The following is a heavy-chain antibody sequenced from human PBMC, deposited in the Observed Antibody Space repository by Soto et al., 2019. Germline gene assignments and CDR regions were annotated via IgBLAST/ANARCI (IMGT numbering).Heavy chain of an antibody. D-gene: IGHD2-15*01. CDR1: GGSISSSSYY. J-gene: IGHJ4*02. V-gene: IGHV4-39*01. Sequence: QLQLQESGPGLVKPSETLSLTCTVSGGSISSSSYYWGWIRQPPGKGLEWIGSIYYSGSTYYNPSLKSRVTISVDTSKNQFSLTLSSVTAADTAVYYCARFLDPGYYSGGGGGLDYWGQGTLVTVSS. CDR3: ARFLDPGYYSGGGGGLDY. CDR2: IYYSGST.